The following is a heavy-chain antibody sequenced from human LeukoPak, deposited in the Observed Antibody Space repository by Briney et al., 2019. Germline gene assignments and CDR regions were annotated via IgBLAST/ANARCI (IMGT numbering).Heavy chain of an antibody. J-gene: IGHJ5*02. CDR3: AGDQAIVVVVSGGPNWFDP. V-gene: IGHV1-2*02. CDR2: INPNSGGT. D-gene: IGHD2-2*01. CDR1: GYTFTGYY. Sequence: ASVKVSCKASGYTFTGYYMHWVRQAPGQGLEWMGWINPNSGGTNYAQKFQGRVTMTRDTSISTAYMELSRLRSDDTAVYYCAGDQAIVVVVSGGPNWFDPWGQGTLVTVSS.